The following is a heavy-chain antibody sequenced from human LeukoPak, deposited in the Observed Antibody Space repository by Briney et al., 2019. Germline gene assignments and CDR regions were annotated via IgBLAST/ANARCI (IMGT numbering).Heavy chain of an antibody. CDR2: INPNSGGT. V-gene: IGHV1-2*02. CDR1: GYTFTGYY. CDR3: ARGIFDDFWSGYLLSFYFDY. Sequence: ASVKVSCKASGYTFTGYYMHWVRQAPGQGLEWMGWINPNSGGTNYAQKFQVRVTMTRDTYISTAYMELSRLRSDDTAVYYCARGIFDDFWSGYLLSFYFDYWGQGTLVTVSS. J-gene: IGHJ4*02. D-gene: IGHD3-3*01.